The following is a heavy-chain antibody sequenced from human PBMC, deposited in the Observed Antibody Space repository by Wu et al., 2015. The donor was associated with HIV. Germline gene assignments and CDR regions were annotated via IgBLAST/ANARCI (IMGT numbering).Heavy chain of an antibody. CDR2: LNPNNGGT. V-gene: IGHV1-2*02. CDR3: ATYYGPESSFDY. J-gene: IGHJ4*02. D-gene: IGHD3-10*01. CDR1: GYNFIDYY. Sequence: QVQLVQSGAEVKKPGASVKVSCKASGYNFIDYYFHWVRQAPGQGLEWMGWLNPNNGGTNYAQKFQGRVTMTRDTSISTVYMELSRLRSDDTAVYYCATYYGPESSFDYWGQGTLVTV.